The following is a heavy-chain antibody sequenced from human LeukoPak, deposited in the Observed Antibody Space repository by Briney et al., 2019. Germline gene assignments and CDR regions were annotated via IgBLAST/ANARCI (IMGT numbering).Heavy chain of an antibody. V-gene: IGHV4-61*02. Sequence: SETLSLTCTVSGGSISSGSYYWSWIRQPAGKGLEWIGRIYTSGSTNYNPSLKSRVTISVDTSKNQFSLKLSSVTAADTAVYYCARDPIVVVPAAIYYYYGMDVWGQATTVTVSS. CDR1: GGSISSGSYY. J-gene: IGHJ6*02. CDR2: IYTSGST. CDR3: ARDPIVVVPAAIYYYYGMDV. D-gene: IGHD2-2*01.